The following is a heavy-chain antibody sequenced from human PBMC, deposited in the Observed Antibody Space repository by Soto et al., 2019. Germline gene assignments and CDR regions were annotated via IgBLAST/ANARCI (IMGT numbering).Heavy chain of an antibody. V-gene: IGHV1-69*06. CDR1: RGTFSSYA. J-gene: IGHJ6*02. CDR2: IIPIFGTA. CDR3: ARVSGTLISTSYSYFGMDF. D-gene: IGHD2-2*01. Sequence: SVKVSCKASRGTFSSYAISWVRQAPGQGLEWMGGIIPIFGTANYAQKFQGRVTITADKSTRTGDMELSSLRSEDTDVYYCARVSGTLISTSYSYFGMDFWGLGTTVTVSS.